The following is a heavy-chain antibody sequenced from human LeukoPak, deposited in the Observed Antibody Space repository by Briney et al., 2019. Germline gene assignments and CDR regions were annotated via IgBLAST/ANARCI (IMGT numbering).Heavy chain of an antibody. CDR3: AKRSGTASLGGTNFDY. V-gene: IGHV3-23*01. Sequence: TGGSLRLSCAASGFTFSSYAMSWVRQAPGKGLEWVSAISGSGGSTYYVDSVKGRFTISRDNSKSTLYLEMNSLRAEDTAVYYCAKRSGTASLGGTNFDYWGQGTRVTVSS. J-gene: IGHJ4*02. D-gene: IGHD6-19*01. CDR1: GFTFSSYA. CDR2: ISGSGGST.